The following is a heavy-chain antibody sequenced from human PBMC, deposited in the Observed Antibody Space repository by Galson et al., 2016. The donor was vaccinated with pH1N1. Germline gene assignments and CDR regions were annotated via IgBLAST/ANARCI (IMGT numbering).Heavy chain of an antibody. Sequence: SLRLSCAASGFIFSNFAISWVRQAPGKGLEWISAISGGGSTYYADSVKGRVTISRDNAKSTLFLQMESLSADDTAVYYCVKYDSSGYYYGRLANWGQGTLVTVSS. CDR2: ISGGGST. CDR3: VKYDSSGYYYGRLAN. D-gene: IGHD3-22*01. V-gene: IGHV3-23*01. CDR1: GFIFSNFA. J-gene: IGHJ4*02.